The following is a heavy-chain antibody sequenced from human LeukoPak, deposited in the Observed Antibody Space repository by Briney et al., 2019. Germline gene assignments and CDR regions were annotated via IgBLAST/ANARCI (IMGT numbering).Heavy chain of an antibody. J-gene: IGHJ4*02. CDR3: ARTNYDFWSGYPDS. CDR2: INPNSGGT. Sequence: ASVKVSCKASGYTFTGYYMHWVRQAPGQGLEWMGWINPNSGGTNYAQKFQGRVTMTRDTSISTAYMELSRLRSDDTAVYYCARTNYDFWSGYPDSWGQGTLVTVSS. CDR1: GYTFTGYY. D-gene: IGHD3-3*01. V-gene: IGHV1-2*02.